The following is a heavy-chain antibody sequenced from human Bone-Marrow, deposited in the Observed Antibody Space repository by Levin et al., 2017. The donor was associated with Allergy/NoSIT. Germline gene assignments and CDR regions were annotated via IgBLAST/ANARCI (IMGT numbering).Heavy chain of an antibody. J-gene: IGHJ6*02. V-gene: IGHV3-33*01. D-gene: IGHD3-22*01. CDR2: IWYGGSKK. CDR3: ARDRTSGYYASSGYPRYFHYAMDV. CDR1: GFTFSSYG. Sequence: GGSLRLSCVASGFTFSSYGMHWVRQAPGKGLEWVGVIWYGGSKKFYGESVKGRFTISRDNSKNTLYLQMDSLGAEDTAVYYCARDRTSGYYASSGYPRYFHYAMDVWGQGTTVTVSS.